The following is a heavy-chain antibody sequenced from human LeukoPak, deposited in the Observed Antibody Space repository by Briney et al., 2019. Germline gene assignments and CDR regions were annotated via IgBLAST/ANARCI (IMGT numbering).Heavy chain of an antibody. CDR3: AKSGGPKYYFDY. D-gene: IGHD6-25*01. CDR2: ISYDGSNK. V-gene: IGHV3-30*18. J-gene: IGHJ4*02. CDR1: GFTFSSYG. Sequence: GGSLRLSCAASGFTFSSYGMHWVRQAPGKGLGWVAVISYDGSNKYYADSVKGRFTISRDNSKNTLYLQMNSLRAEDTAVYYCAKSGGPKYYFDYWGQGTLVTVSS.